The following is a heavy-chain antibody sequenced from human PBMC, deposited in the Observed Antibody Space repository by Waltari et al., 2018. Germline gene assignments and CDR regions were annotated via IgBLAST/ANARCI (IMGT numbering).Heavy chain of an antibody. Sequence: QVQLMESGGGVVQPGRSLRLSCAASGFTFRSYAMHWARQAPGKGLEWVALISSDGNTKRYADSLKGRFTISRDNSKNTLYLQMDSLRSEDTALYYCASLRISIFGVVYYFDSWGQGALVTVSS. V-gene: IGHV3-30*04. D-gene: IGHD3-3*01. CDR2: ISSDGNTK. J-gene: IGHJ4*02. CDR3: ASLRISIFGVVYYFDS. CDR1: GFTFRSYA.